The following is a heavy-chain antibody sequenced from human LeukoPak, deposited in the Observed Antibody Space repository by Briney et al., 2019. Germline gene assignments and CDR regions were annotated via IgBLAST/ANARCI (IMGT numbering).Heavy chain of an antibody. V-gene: IGHV3-23*01. Sequence: GGSLRLSCAAAALSCSSFAMSWVHQGPARGLEWVSSLRGNGETFYADSVKGRFTISSDSSRNTVYFQLNNWRVEDTAIYYCAKPSWVSSTDAVRWGQGTLVTVSS. J-gene: IGHJ4*02. D-gene: IGHD3-16*01. CDR2: LRGNGET. CDR3: AKPSWVSSTDAVR. CDR1: ALSCSSFA.